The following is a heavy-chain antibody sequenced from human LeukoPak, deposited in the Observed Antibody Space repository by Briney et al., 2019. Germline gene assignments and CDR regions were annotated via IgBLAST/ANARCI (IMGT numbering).Heavy chain of an antibody. CDR3: AREGRIAEDGLNWLDP. Sequence: GGSLRLSCAASGFIFSSYSLHWVRQAPGKGLEWVAIVWFDGSNEYYVDSVKGRFTISRDNSNNILYLEMNSLRAEDTAVYYCAREGRIAEDGLNWLDPWGQGTLVTVSS. V-gene: IGHV3-33*01. CDR2: VWFDGSNE. CDR1: GFIFSSYS. D-gene: IGHD6-19*01. J-gene: IGHJ5*02.